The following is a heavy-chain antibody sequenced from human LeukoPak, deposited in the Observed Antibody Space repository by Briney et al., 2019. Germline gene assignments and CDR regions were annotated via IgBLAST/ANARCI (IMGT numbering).Heavy chain of an antibody. J-gene: IGHJ3*02. CDR1: GGSISSYY. CDR2: ISFTGST. D-gene: IGHD6-13*01. Sequence: SETLSLTCTVSGGSISSYYWSWIRQPPGKGLEWIGYISFTGSTNYNLSLKSRLTMSVDTSNNQFSLNLNSVTAADTAVYYCARVLRQAADTAFNIWGQGTMVTVSS. CDR3: ARVLRQAADTAFNI. V-gene: IGHV4-59*01.